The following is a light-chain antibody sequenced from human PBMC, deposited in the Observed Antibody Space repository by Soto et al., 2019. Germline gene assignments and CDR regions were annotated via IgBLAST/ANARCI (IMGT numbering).Light chain of an antibody. J-gene: IGKJ1*01. CDR1: QSISSW. CDR3: QQYNTYPWT. Sequence: DIPMTPSPSTLSPSVVDRVTITCRASQSISSWLAWYQQKPGKAPKLLIYDASSLQSGVPSRFSGSGSGTEFTLTISSLQPDDFATYYCQQYNTYPWTFGQGTKVDIK. V-gene: IGKV1-5*01. CDR2: DAS.